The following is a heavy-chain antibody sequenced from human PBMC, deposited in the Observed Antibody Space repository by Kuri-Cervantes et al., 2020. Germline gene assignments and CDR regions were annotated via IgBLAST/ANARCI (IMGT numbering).Heavy chain of an antibody. CDR3: ARETTVTTVVDY. CDR2: ISYDGSNK. CDR1: GFTFSSYA. V-gene: IGHV3-30*04. D-gene: IGHD4-17*01. J-gene: IGHJ4*02. Sequence: GGSLRLSCAASGFTFSSYAMHWVRQAPGKGLEWVAVISYDGSNKYYADSVKGRFTISRDNSKNTLYLQMNSLRAEDTAVYYCARETTVTTVVDYWGQGTLVTVSS.